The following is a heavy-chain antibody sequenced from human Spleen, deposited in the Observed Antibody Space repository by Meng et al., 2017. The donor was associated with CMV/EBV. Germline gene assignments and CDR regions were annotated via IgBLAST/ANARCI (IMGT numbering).Heavy chain of an antibody. V-gene: IGHV3-74*03. J-gene: IGHJ4*02. Sequence: VKLVESGGGLVQPGGSLRLSCAVSGFTLTRYWMHWVREVPGKGLEWVSRIDIDGRDITYADSVRGRFSISRDDAKNTLYLQMNSLRIEDTAVYYCARGVAETLGWEMGYWGQGTLVTVSS. CDR2: IDIDGRDI. D-gene: IGHD1-26*01. CDR3: ARGVAETLGWEMGY. CDR1: GFTLTRYW.